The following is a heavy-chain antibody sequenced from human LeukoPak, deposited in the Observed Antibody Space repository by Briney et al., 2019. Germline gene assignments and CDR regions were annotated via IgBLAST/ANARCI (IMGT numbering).Heavy chain of an antibody. CDR3: ARRDESLWRLDY. Sequence: SETLSLTCSVSGGSISGYYWNWVRRPPGEGLEWIGYIYYSGSTTYNPSLKSRVTMSVDTSKNQFSLKLNSVTAADTAIYYCARRDESLWRLDYWGQGALVTVSS. CDR2: IYYSGST. J-gene: IGHJ4*02. CDR1: GGSISGYY. D-gene: IGHD2/OR15-2a*01. V-gene: IGHV4-59*08.